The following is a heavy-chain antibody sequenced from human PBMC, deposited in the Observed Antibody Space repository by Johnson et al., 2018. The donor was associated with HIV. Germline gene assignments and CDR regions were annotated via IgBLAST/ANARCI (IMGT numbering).Heavy chain of an antibody. CDR3: ARGERFGGTQEAFDI. V-gene: IGHV3-13*01. J-gene: IGHJ3*02. Sequence: VQLVESGGGLVQPGGSLRLSCAASGFTFRSYDMHWVRQVTGKGLEWVSAIGTAGETNYPGSVKGRFTISRENAKNSLYLQMNSLRAGDTAVYYCARGERFGGTQEAFDIWGQGTVVTVSS. CDR1: GFTFRSYD. CDR2: IGTAGET. D-gene: IGHD1-26*01.